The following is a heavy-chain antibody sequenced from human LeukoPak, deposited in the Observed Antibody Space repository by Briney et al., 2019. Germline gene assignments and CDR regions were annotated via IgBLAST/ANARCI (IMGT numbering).Heavy chain of an antibody. CDR2: INHSGST. J-gene: IGHJ5*02. CDR1: GGSFSGYY. D-gene: IGHD2-15*01. CDR3: ARSDIVVVVAATPSSPGMRWFDP. Sequence: SETLSLTCAVYGGSFSGYYWSWIRQPPGKGLEWIGEINHSGSTNYNPSLKSRVTISVDTSKNQFSLKLSSVTAADTAVYYCARSDIVVVVAATPSSPGMRWFDPWGQGTLVTVSS. V-gene: IGHV4-34*01.